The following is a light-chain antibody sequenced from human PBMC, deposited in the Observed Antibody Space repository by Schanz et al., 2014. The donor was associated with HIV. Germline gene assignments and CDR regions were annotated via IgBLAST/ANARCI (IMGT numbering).Light chain of an antibody. J-gene: IGLJ3*02. CDR1: SSNIGSNT. CDR2: SDN. CDR3: AAWDDTLNGPV. V-gene: IGLV1-44*01. Sequence: QSVLTQPPAASGTPRQRVTISCSGGSSNIGSNTVNWYQQVPGAAPKLLMYSDNQRPSGVPDRFSGSKSGTSASLAISGLQSEDEADYYCAAWDDTLNGPVFGGGTKLTVL.